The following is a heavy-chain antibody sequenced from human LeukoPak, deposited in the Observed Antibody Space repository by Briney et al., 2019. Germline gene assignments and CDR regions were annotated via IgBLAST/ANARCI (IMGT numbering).Heavy chain of an antibody. CDR2: INPRGTAT. CDR3: ARDTSEGDYAWWFDP. D-gene: IGHD3-16*01. V-gene: IGHV1-46*01. CDR1: GYSFTSHY. J-gene: IGHJ5*02. Sequence: ASVKVSCKASGYSFTSHYMHWVRQAPGQGLEWMGLINPRGTATRYAESFQGRLTLTRDLSTSTDYMELSSLRSDDTAVYFCARDTSEGDYAWWFDPWGQGTLVTVAS.